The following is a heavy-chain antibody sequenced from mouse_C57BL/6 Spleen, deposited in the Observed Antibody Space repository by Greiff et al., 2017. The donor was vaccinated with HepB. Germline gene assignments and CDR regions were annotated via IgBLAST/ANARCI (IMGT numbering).Heavy chain of an antibody. J-gene: IGHJ2*01. CDR2: IYPGDGDT. CDR3: AREATVVAMGDY. Sequence: QVQLQQSGAELVKPGASVKISCKASGYAFSSYWMNWVKQRPGKGLEWIGQIYPGDGDTNYNGKFKGKATLTADKSSSTAYMQLSSLTSEDSAVYFCAREATVVAMGDYWGQGTTLTVSS. D-gene: IGHD1-1*01. CDR1: GYAFSSYW. V-gene: IGHV1-80*01.